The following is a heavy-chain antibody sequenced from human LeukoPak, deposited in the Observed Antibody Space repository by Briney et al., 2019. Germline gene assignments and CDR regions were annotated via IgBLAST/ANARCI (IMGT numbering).Heavy chain of an antibody. CDR1: IYSFTSYW. J-gene: IGHJ6*01. Sequence: ESLKISCKGYIYSFTSYWIGWVRQMPGKGLEWMGIINPADSDTRYSPSFQGQVTISTDKSISTAYLQWSSLKASDTAMYYCARLGDYGMDVWGQGSTVAVSS. CDR2: INPADSDT. V-gene: IGHV5-51*01. CDR3: ARLGDYGMDV.